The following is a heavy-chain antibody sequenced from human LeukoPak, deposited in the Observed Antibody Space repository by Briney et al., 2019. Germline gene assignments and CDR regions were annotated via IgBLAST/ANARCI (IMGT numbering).Heavy chain of an antibody. CDR2: IYYSGST. V-gene: IGHV4-59*01. J-gene: IGHJ6*02. CDR3: ARDQADFWSGYSYYGMDV. D-gene: IGHD3-3*01. Sequence: SGTLSLTCTVSGGSISSYYWSWIRQPPGKGLEWIGYIYYSGSTNYNPSLKSRVTISVDTSKNQFSLKLSSVTAADTAVYYCARDQADFWSGYSYYGMDVWGQGTTVTVSS. CDR1: GGSISSYY.